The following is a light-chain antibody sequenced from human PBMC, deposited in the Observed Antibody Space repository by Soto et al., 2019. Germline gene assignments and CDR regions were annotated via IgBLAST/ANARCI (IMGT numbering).Light chain of an antibody. CDR2: GVS. V-gene: IGKV3-11*01. CDR3: QQRRQWPPA. Sequence: EIVMTQSRATLSVSPWERATLSCRASQRLSSNLAWYQQKPGQAPRLLIYGVSTRATGVPARFSGSGSGTDSALTISSLEPEDFAVYYCQQRRQWPPACGQGTRRAIK. J-gene: IGKJ5*01. CDR1: QRLSSN.